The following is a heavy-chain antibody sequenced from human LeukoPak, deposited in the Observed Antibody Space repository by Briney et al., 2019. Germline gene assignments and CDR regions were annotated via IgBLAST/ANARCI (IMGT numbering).Heavy chain of an antibody. Sequence: PGGTLRLSCAASGFTFSSNGMSWVRQAPGKGLEWVSSISGNGGSIYYADSVKGRFTISRDNSKNTLYLQMNSLRAEDTAVYYCARLRSPTDYWGQGTLVTVSS. V-gene: IGHV3-23*01. CDR1: GFTFSSNG. CDR2: ISGNGGSI. CDR3: ARLRSPTDY. J-gene: IGHJ4*02. D-gene: IGHD5-12*01.